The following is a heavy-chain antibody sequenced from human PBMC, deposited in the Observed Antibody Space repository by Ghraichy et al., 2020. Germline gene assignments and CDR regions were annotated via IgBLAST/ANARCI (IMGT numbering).Heavy chain of an antibody. D-gene: IGHD3-22*01. J-gene: IGHJ3*02. CDR3: AKDRDYSDSSGYYFNAFDI. V-gene: IGHV3-23*01. CDR1: GFTFSSYA. CDR2: IRGSGSSK. Sequence: GGSLRLSCAASGFTFSSYAMSWVRQAPGKGLEWVSAIRGSGSSKYYTDSVKGRFTISRDNSKNTLYLQMNSLRAEDTAVYYCAKDRDYSDSSGYYFNAFDIWGQGTMVTVSS.